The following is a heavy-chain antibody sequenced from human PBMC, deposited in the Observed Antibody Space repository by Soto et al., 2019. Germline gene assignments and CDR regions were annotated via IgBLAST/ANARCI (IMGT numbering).Heavy chain of an antibody. Sequence: GESLKISCKGSGYSFTSYWISWVRQMPGKGLEWMGRIDPSDSYTNYSPSFQGHVTISADKSISTAYLQWSSLKASDTAMYYCARLSGGSSWSSKWFDPWGQGTLVTVSS. V-gene: IGHV5-10-1*01. CDR3: ARLSGGSSWSSKWFDP. CDR2: IDPSDSYT. D-gene: IGHD6-13*01. J-gene: IGHJ5*02. CDR1: GYSFTSYW.